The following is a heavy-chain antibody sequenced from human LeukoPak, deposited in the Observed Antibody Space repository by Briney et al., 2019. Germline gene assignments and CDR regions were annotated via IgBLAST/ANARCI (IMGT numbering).Heavy chain of an antibody. CDR1: GFTVSSNY. CDR3: ARVRSSSWYYYYYYMDV. J-gene: IGHJ6*03. D-gene: IGHD6-13*01. CDR2: IYSGGST. Sequence: GGSLRLSCAASGFTVSSNYMSWVRQAPGKGLEWVSVIYSGGSTYYADSVKGRFTISRDNSKNTLYLQMNSLRAEDTAVYYCARVRSSSWYYYYYYMDVWGKGTTVTASS. V-gene: IGHV3-53*01.